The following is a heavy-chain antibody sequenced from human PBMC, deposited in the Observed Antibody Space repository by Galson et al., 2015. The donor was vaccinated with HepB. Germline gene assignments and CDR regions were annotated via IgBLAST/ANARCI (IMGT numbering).Heavy chain of an antibody. Sequence: SVKVSCKASGGTFSSYAISWVRQAPGQGLEWMGGIIPIFGTANYAQKFQARVTITADESTSTAYMELSSLRSEDTAVYYCAREKRSIRRSYYYYGMDVWGQGTTVTVSS. CDR3: AREKRSIRRSYYYYGMDV. D-gene: IGHD2-21*01. CDR2: IIPIFGTA. J-gene: IGHJ6*02. CDR1: GGTFSSYA. V-gene: IGHV1-69*13.